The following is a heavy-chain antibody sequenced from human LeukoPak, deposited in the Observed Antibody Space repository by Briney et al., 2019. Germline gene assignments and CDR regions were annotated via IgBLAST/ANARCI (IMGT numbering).Heavy chain of an antibody. CDR3: AKSYPVTTFGHSEGMDV. J-gene: IGHJ6*02. Sequence: GGSLRLSCAASGFTFSSYGMHWVRQAPGKGLEWVAVISYDGSNKYYADSVKGRFTISRDNSKNTLYLQMNSLRAVDTAVYYCAKSYPVTTFGHSEGMDVWGQGTTVTVSS. D-gene: IGHD3-16*01. V-gene: IGHV3-30*18. CDR1: GFTFSSYG. CDR2: ISYDGSNK.